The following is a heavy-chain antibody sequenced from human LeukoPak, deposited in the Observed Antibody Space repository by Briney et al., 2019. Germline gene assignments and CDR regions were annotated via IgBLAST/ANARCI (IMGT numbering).Heavy chain of an antibody. J-gene: IGHJ4*02. D-gene: IGHD4-17*01. Sequence: GASLKISCKGSGYSFATYWIGWVRQMPGKGLEWMGIIYPDDSDTRYSPSFQGQVTMSADRSISTAYLQWSSLKASDTAIYYCARLRDYGDYIGYYFDYWGQGTLVTVSS. CDR2: IYPDDSDT. CDR1: GYSFATYW. CDR3: ARLRDYGDYIGYYFDY. V-gene: IGHV5-51*01.